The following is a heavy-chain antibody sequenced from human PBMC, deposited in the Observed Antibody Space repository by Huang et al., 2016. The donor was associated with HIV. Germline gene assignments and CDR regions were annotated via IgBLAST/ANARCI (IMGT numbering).Heavy chain of an antibody. CDR2: FYYSGST. V-gene: IGHV4-39*01. Sequence: QLQLQVSGPGLVKPSETLSLTCTVFGGSISSSSYYWGWIRQPPGKGLEWIGTFYYSGSTYYNPSLKSRVTISGETTKNQFSQKMSYVTAADTAVYYCARQDYYDTSGAFDYWGQGTLVTVSS. CDR3: ARQDYYDTSGAFDY. CDR1: GGSISSSSYY. J-gene: IGHJ4*02. D-gene: IGHD3-22*01.